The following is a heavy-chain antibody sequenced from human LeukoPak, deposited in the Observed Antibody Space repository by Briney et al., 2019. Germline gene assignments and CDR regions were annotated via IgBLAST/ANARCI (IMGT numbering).Heavy chain of an antibody. Sequence: SETLSLTCTVSGYSISSGYYWGWIRQPPGKGLEWIGSIYHSGSTYYNPSLKSRVTISVDTSKNQFSLKLSSVTAADTAVYYCARGGSGPPFDIWGQGTMVTVSS. CDR1: GYSISSGYY. CDR3: ARGGSGPPFDI. J-gene: IGHJ3*02. CDR2: IYHSGST. D-gene: IGHD3-10*01. V-gene: IGHV4-38-2*02.